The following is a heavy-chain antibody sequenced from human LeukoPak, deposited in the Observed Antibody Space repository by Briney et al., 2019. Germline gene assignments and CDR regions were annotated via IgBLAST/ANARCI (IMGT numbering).Heavy chain of an antibody. D-gene: IGHD1-14*01. CDR3: ARGSGIYYYYYMDV. CDR2: ISYSGST. V-gene: IGHV4-59*01. CDR1: GGSISSYY. Sequence: PSETLSLTCTVSGGSISSYYWTWIRQPPGKDLEWIGYISYSGSTNYNPSLKSRVTISVDTSKNQFSLKLSSVTAADTAVYYCARGSGIYYYYYMDVWGKGTTVTVSS. J-gene: IGHJ6*03.